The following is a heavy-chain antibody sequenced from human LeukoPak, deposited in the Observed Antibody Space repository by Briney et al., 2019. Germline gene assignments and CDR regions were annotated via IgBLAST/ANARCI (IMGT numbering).Heavy chain of an antibody. J-gene: IGHJ4*02. V-gene: IGHV1-69*01. D-gene: IGHD6-19*01. CDR1: GGTFSSNA. CDR2: IIPIVGTA. CDR3: ARRPTIAVEYFDY. Sequence: GSSVKVSCKASGGTFSSNAISWVRQAPGQGLEWMGGIIPIVGTANYAQKFQGRVTITADESTTTAYMELSSLRSEDTAVYYCARRPTIAVEYFDYWGQGTLVTVSS.